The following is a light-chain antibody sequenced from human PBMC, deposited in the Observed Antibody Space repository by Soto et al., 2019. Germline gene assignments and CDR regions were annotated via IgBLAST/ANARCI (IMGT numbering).Light chain of an antibody. CDR3: QQRSNWQLT. J-gene: IGKJ3*01. V-gene: IGKV3-11*01. CDR1: QSVGSN. CDR2: DAS. Sequence: EIVLTQSPATLSLSPGERATLSCRASQSVGSNLAWYQQKPGQAPRLLIYDASNRATGVPARFSGSGSGTDFTLNISSLEPEDFAVYYCQQRSNWQLTFGPGTKVHFK.